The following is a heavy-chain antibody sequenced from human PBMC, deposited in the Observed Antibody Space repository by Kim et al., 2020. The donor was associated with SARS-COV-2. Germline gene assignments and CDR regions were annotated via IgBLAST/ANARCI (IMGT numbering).Heavy chain of an antibody. CDR2: DESST. V-gene: IGHV3-7*01. Sequence: DESSTYYVDAVKGRFTIARDNAKNSVYLQINSLRVEDTAVYYCATGSLDCGGQGTLVTVSS. J-gene: IGHJ4*02. CDR3: ATGSLDC.